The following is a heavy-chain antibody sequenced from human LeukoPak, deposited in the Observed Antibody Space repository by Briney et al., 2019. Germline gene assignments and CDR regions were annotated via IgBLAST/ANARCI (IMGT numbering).Heavy chain of an antibody. CDR2: IDYSGGAT. J-gene: IGHJ4*02. CDR3: ATTRVCGGVLLRPSCLYFED. CDR1: GFTGSNNY. D-gene: IGHD3-10*01. Sequence: GGSLRLSCAASGFTGSNNYVSWVRQAPGKGLEWVSGIDYSGGATNYADSVQGRFTVSRDNSKNTLYLQMNNLRAEDTAVYYCATTRVCGGVLLRPSCLYFEDWGQGALVTVSS. V-gene: IGHV3-53*01.